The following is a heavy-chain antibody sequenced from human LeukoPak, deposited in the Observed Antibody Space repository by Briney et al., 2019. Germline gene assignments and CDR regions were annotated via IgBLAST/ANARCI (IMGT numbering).Heavy chain of an antibody. J-gene: IGHJ5*02. V-gene: IGHV4-30-4*01. D-gene: IGHD4-17*01. CDR2: IYYSGST. CDR1: GCSISSGGYY. CDR3: ARGDGDYLSSFDP. Sequence: SGTPSPTCTVSGCSISSGGYYWGLVRPPPGEGLGWIGYIYYSGSTYYNPSLKSRVTISVDTSKNQFSLKLSSVTAADTAVYYCARGDGDYLSSFDPWGQGTLVTVSS.